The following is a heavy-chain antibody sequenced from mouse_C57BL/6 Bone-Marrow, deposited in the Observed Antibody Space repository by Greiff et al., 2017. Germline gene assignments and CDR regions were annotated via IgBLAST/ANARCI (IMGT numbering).Heavy chain of an antibody. V-gene: IGHV1-54*01. CDR3: ARWPFDY. J-gene: IGHJ2*01. CDR2: INPGSGGT. Sequence: VQGVESGAELVRPGTSVKVSCKASGYAFTNYLIEWVKQRPGQGLEWIGVINPGSGGTNYNEKFKGKATLTADKSSSTAYMQLSSLTSEDSAVYFCARWPFDYWGQGTTLTVSS. CDR1: GYAFTNYL.